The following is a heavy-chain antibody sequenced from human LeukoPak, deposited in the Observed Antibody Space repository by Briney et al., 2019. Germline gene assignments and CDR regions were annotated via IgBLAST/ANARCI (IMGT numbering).Heavy chain of an antibody. CDR1: VYTFTGHY. J-gene: IGHJ4*02. Sequence: ASVNVSCKPSVYTFTGHYVHWVRQAPGQGLEWMGWINPNNGGTHYAQKFQGRVTMTSDTSISTAYMELSRLTSDDTAVYYCARQLIFAYWGQGTLVTVSS. CDR3: ARQLIFAY. CDR2: INPNNGGT. D-gene: IGHD2-8*01. V-gene: IGHV1-2*02.